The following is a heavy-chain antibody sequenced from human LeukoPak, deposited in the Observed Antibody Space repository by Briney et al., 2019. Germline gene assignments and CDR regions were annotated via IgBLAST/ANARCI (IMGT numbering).Heavy chain of an antibody. J-gene: IGHJ4*02. CDR1: GFTFSNAW. Sequence: AGGSLRLSCAASGFTFSNAWMSWVRQAPGKGLEWVGRIKSKTDGGTTDYAAPVKGRFTISRDDSKNTLYLQMNSLKTEDTAVYYCTTAGIVVITTADYWGQGTLVTVS. V-gene: IGHV3-15*01. CDR2: IKSKTDGGTT. CDR3: TTAGIVVITTADY. D-gene: IGHD3-22*01.